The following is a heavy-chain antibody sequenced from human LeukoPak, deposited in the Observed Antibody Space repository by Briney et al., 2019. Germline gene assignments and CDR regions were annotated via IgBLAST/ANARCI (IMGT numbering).Heavy chain of an antibody. CDR2: ISWNSGTI. D-gene: IGHD4-17*01. CDR3: AGGNYGDYWYFDL. CDR1: GLTFDDYA. V-gene: IGHV3-9*01. Sequence: GGSLRLSCAASGLTFDDYAMHWARQAPGKGLEWVSGISWNSGTIGYADSVKGRFTTSRDNAKNSLYLQMNSLRAEDTALYYCAGGNYGDYWYFDLWGRGTLVTVSS. J-gene: IGHJ2*01.